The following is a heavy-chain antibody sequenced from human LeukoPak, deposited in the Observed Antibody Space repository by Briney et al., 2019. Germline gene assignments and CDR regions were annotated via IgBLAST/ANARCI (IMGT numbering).Heavy chain of an antibody. V-gene: IGHV4-34*01. CDR1: GGSFSGYY. CDR3: ARERPSHYYGLGSYPD. J-gene: IGHJ4*02. Sequence: SETLSLTCAVYGGSFSGYYWSWIRQPPGKGLEWIGEINHSGSTNYNPSLKSRVTISVDTSKNQFSLKLSSVTAADTAVYYCARERPSHYYGLGSYPDWGQGTLVTVSS. D-gene: IGHD3-10*01. CDR2: INHSGST.